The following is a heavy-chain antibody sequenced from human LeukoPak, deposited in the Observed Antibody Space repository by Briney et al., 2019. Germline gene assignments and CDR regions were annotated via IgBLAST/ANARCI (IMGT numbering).Heavy chain of an antibody. V-gene: IGHV3-21*06. J-gene: IGHJ4*02. CDR3: ARDRGYYFDY. D-gene: IGHD5-24*01. CDR2: ISSDITYI. CDR1: GFIFSPYT. Sequence: GGSLRLSCAASGFIFSPYTMNWVRQAPGKGLEWVSPISSDITYIFYADSVKGRFTVSRDNAKNSLYLQMSSLRAEDTAVYYCARDRGYYFDYWGQGILVTVSS.